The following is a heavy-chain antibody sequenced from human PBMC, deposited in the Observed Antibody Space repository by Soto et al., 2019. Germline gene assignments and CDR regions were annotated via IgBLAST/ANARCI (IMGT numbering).Heavy chain of an antibody. CDR2: INHSGST. J-gene: IGHJ6*02. CDR3: ARGVVVVPAVNGVYYHYYGMDV. D-gene: IGHD2-2*01. V-gene: IGHV4-34*01. CDR1: VGSFSGYY. Sequence: SETLSLTCAVYVGSFSGYYWGLVRQPPGKGLEWVGGINHSGSTNYNPSLKSRVTISVDKSKNQFSLKLSSVNDADTAVYYCARGVVVVPAVNGVYYHYYGMDVWGQGTKVTVSS.